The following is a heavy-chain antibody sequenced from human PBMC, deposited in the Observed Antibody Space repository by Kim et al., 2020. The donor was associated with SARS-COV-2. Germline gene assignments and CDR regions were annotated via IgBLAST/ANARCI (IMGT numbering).Heavy chain of an antibody. V-gene: IGHV3-7*03. Sequence: GGSLRLSCSASGFTFSSYWMSWVRQAPGKGLEWVANIKQDGSEKYYVDSVKGRFTISRDNAKNSLYLQMNSLRGEDTAVYYCARVSANPSPRRAPGAYWGQGTLVTVSP. J-gene: IGHJ4*02. CDR1: GFTFSSYW. CDR2: IKQDGSEK. CDR3: ARVSANPSPRRAPGAY. D-gene: IGHD1-26*01.